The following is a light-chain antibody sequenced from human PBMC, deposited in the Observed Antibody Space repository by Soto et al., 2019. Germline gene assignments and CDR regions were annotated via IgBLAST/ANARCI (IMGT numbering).Light chain of an antibody. V-gene: IGLV2-14*03. Sequence: QSALTQPASVSGSPGPSITISCTGTSSDVGGYDYVSWYQHHPGKAPKLMIYDVSNRPSGVSNRFSGSKSGNTASLTISGLQAEDEADYYCSSYTSSSLYVFGPGTKLTVL. CDR1: SSDVGGYDY. CDR2: DVS. J-gene: IGLJ1*01. CDR3: SSYTSSSLYV.